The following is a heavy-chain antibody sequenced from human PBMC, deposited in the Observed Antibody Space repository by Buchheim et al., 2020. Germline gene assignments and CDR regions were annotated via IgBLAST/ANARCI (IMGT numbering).Heavy chain of an antibody. D-gene: IGHD5-18*01. CDR3: ARVVRWVDITMDS. Sequence: QVQLQQWGAGLLKPSETLSLTCTVYGGSFTAYYWSWIRQPPGKGLDWIGEINHSGDTNYHPSLKSRVTISLDTSKNQFSLRLTSVTAADTAVYYSARVVRWVDITMDSWGQGTL. J-gene: IGHJ4*02. V-gene: IGHV4-34*01. CDR2: INHSGDT. CDR1: GGSFTAYY.